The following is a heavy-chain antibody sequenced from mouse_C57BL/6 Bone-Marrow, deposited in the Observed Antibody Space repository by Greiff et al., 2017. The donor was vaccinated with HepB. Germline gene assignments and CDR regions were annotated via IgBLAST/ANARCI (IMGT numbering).Heavy chain of an antibody. D-gene: IGHD1-3*01. CDR2: ISDGGSYT. CDR1: GFTFSSYA. V-gene: IGHV5-4*03. CDR3: ARRGGRGLKDAMDY. Sequence: EVQRVESGGGLVKPGGSLKLSCAASGFTFSSYAMAWVRQTPEKRLEWVATISDGGSYTYYPDNVKGRFTISRDNAKNNLYLQMSHLKSEDTAMYYCARRGGRGLKDAMDYWGQGTSVTVSS. J-gene: IGHJ4*01.